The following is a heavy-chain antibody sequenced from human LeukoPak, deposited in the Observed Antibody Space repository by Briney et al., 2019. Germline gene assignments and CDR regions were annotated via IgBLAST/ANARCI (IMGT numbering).Heavy chain of an antibody. CDR2: INSDGSST. Sequence: GGSLRLSCAASGLTFSSYWMHWVRQAPGKGLVWDSRINSDGSSTSYADSVKGRFTISRDNAKNTLYLQMNSLRAEDTAVYYCAKDGGLWISAHWGDSWGRGTLVTVSS. V-gene: IGHV3-74*01. CDR1: GLTFSSYW. J-gene: IGHJ4*02. D-gene: IGHD2-2*03. CDR3: AKDGGLWISAHWGDS.